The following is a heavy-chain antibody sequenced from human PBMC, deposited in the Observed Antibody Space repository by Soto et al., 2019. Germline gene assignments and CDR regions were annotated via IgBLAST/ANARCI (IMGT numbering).Heavy chain of an antibody. CDR1: GFSLSNARMG. V-gene: IGHV2-26*01. J-gene: IGHJ4*02. Sequence: QVTLKESGPVLVKPTETLTLTCTVSGFSLSNARMGVSWIRQPPGKALAWLAHIFSNDEKSYSTSLKSRLTISKDTSKSQVVLNMNNMDPVDTATYYCARIDDYGGNWELGYDYWGQGTLVTVSS. CDR2: IFSNDEK. CDR3: ARIDDYGGNWELGYDY. D-gene: IGHD4-17*01.